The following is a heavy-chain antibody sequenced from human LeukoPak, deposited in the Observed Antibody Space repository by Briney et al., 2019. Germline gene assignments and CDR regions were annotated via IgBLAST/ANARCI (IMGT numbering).Heavy chain of an antibody. CDR2: IIPIFGTA. CDR3: AREVCSSTSCNFDY. D-gene: IGHD2-2*01. Sequence: GASVKVSSKASGGTFSSYAISWVRQAPGQGLEWMGGIIPIFGTANYAQKFQGRVTITADKSTSTAYMELSRLRSEDTAVYYCAREVCSSTSCNFDYWGQGTLVTVSS. J-gene: IGHJ4*02. CDR1: GGTFSSYA. V-gene: IGHV1-69*06.